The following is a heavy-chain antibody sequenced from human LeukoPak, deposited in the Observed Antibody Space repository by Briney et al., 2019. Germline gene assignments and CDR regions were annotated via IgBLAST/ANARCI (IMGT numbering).Heavy chain of an antibody. CDR2: ISGSGGST. J-gene: IGHJ4*02. Sequence: GGSLRLSCAASGFTFSSYAMSWVRQAPGKGLEWVSAISGSGGSTYYADSVKGRFTISRDNSKNTLYLQMNSLRAEDTAVYYCAKAIVPYYGSGSYYNRWGQGTLVTVSS. CDR3: AKAIVPYYGSGSYYNR. V-gene: IGHV3-23*01. D-gene: IGHD3-10*01. CDR1: GFTFSSYA.